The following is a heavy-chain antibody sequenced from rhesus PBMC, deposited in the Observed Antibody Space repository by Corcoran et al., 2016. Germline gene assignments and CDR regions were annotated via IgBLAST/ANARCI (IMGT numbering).Heavy chain of an antibody. Sequence: QLQLQESGPGLGKPSETLSVTCAASGGSISSNYWSWIRQPPGKGLERIGRIYGSGSSTNYNPSLKSRVPLSVDTSKNQLSLKLSSVTAAETAVYYCARQTWIQWVQTFDYWGQGVLVTVSS. J-gene: IGHJ4*01. CDR2: IYGSGSST. CDR1: GGSISSNY. V-gene: IGHV4-169*01. D-gene: IGHD5-30*01. CDR3: ARQTWIQWVQTFDY.